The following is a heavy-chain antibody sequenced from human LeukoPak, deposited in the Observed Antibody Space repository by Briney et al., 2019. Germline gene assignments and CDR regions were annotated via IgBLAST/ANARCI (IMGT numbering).Heavy chain of an antibody. V-gene: IGHV3-48*03. CDR2: ISSSGSTI. CDR3: ARGPGEMATIYGY. Sequence: PGGSLRLSCAASGFTFSSYEMNWVRQAPGEGLEWVSYISSSGSTIYYADSVKGRFTISRDNAKNSLYLQMNSLRAEDTAVYYCARGPGEMATIYGYWGQGTLVTVSS. J-gene: IGHJ4*02. CDR1: GFTFSSYE. D-gene: IGHD5-24*01.